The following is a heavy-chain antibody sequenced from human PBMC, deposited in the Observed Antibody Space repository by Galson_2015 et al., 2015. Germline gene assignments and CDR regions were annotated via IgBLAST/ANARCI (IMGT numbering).Heavy chain of an antibody. J-gene: IGHJ3*02. Sequence: SLRLSCATSGFNFSCCEMNWVRQAPGKGLEWVPYIHSSGSPIYYADSVKGRFTITRDNAKNSLYLQMNSLSAEDTAVYYCARGGGNDYKFNAFDIWGQGTMVIVSS. D-gene: IGHD4-11*01. CDR2: IHSSGSPI. CDR1: GFNFSCCE. V-gene: IGHV3-48*03. CDR3: ARGGGNDYKFNAFDI.